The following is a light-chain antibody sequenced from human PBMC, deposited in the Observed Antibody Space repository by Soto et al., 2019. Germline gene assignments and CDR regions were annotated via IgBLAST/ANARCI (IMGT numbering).Light chain of an antibody. V-gene: IGKV3-20*01. Sequence: DIVLTQSPGTLSLSPGERATLSCRASQSVSSSFLAWYQQKPGQAPRLLIYGPSSMATGIPDSFSGSGSGPDFTLTITGLEPKDFAVYYCQQYDSSPPTFGQGTKVVIK. CDR3: QQYDSSPPT. J-gene: IGKJ1*01. CDR2: GPS. CDR1: QSVSSSF.